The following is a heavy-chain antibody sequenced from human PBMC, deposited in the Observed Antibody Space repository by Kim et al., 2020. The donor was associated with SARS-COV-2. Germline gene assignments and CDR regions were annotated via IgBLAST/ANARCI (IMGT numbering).Heavy chain of an antibody. Sequence: YADSVQGRFSISKDTSNNILYLQMSSLRAEDTAIYYCAKPRPHWYFEVWGRDTLVTVSS. D-gene: IGHD6-6*01. V-gene: IGHV3-23*01. CDR3: AKPRPHWYFEV. J-gene: IGHJ2*01.